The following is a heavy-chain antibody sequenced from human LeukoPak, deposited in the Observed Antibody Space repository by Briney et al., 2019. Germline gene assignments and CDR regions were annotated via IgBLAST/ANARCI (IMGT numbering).Heavy chain of an antibody. CDR2: ISYDGGNI. Sequence: PGRSLRLSCAASGFICSRFGMHWVRQAPGKGLEWVAVISYDGGNISYTDSVKGRFTISRDNSKNTLYLQMNSLRAEDTAVYYCAKRGYCRGGTCFSHDAFDIWGQGTMVTVSS. V-gene: IGHV3-30*18. J-gene: IGHJ3*02. CDR1: GFICSRFG. CDR3: AKRGYCRGGTCFSHDAFDI. D-gene: IGHD2-15*01.